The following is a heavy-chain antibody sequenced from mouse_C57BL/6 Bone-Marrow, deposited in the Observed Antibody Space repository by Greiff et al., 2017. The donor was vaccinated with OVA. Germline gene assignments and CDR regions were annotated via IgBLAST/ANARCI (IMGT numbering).Heavy chain of an antibody. J-gene: IGHJ4*01. Sequence: QVQLQQSGAELVRPGASVKLSCKASGYTFTDYYINWVKQRPGQGLEWIARIYPGSGNTYYNEKFKGKATLTAEKSSSTAYMQLSSLTSEDSAVYFCARGSSLYAMDYWGQGTSVTVSS. D-gene: IGHD1-1*01. CDR1: GYTFTDYY. CDR2: IYPGSGNT. V-gene: IGHV1-76*01. CDR3: ARGSSLYAMDY.